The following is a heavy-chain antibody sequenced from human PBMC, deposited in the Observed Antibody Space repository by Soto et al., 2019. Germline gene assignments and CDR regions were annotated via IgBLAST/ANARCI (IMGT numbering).Heavy chain of an antibody. CDR2: INHSGST. J-gene: IGHJ4*02. Sequence: ASETLSLTCAVYGGSFSGYYWSWIRQPPGKGLEWIGEINHSGSTNYNPSLKSRVTISVDTSKNQFSLKLSSVTAADTAVYYCARGIGGYYDSSGYYYDYWGQGTLVTVS. CDR1: GGSFSGYY. CDR3: ARGIGGYYDSSGYYYDY. V-gene: IGHV4-34*01. D-gene: IGHD3-22*01.